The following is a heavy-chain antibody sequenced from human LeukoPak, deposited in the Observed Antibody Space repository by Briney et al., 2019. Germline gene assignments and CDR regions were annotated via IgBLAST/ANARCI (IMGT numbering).Heavy chain of an antibody. CDR3: AKDGGYYYMDV. D-gene: IGHD2-15*01. J-gene: IGHJ6*03. CDR2: ISSSGSTI. Sequence: GGSLRLSCAASGFTFSSYEMNWVRQAPGKGLEWVSYISSSGSTIYYADSVKGRFTISRDNSKNTLYLQMNSLRAEDTAVYYCAKDGGYYYMDVWGKGTTVTVSS. CDR1: GFTFSSYE. V-gene: IGHV3-48*03.